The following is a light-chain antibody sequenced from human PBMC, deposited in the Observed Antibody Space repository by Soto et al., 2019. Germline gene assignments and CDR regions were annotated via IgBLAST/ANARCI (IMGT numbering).Light chain of an antibody. J-gene: IGKJ3*01. CDR2: DTS. V-gene: IGKV3-20*01. Sequence: EIVLTQSPGTLSLSPGERATLSCRASQSVGSNHLAWYQHRSGQAPRLLIYDTSRMATGIPERFSGSGSGTDCTLTISRLEPEDFAVYFCQQCGSSPVTFGPGTKVYIK. CDR1: QSVGSNH. CDR3: QQCGSSPVT.